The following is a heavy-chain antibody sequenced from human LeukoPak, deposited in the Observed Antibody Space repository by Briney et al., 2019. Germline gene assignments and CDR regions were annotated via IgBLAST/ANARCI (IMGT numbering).Heavy chain of an antibody. D-gene: IGHD3-10*01. Sequence: GGSLRLSCAASGFTLSSFSMHWVRQAPGKGLEYVSAIDYKGDKTYYANFVKGRFTISRDNSKNTLYLQMASLGAEDMAVYYCARDLVWFGEPKGYYNYMDVWGKGTTVTVSS. CDR3: ARDLVWFGEPKGYYNYMDV. J-gene: IGHJ6*03. V-gene: IGHV3-64*01. CDR1: GFTLSSFS. CDR2: IDYKGDKT.